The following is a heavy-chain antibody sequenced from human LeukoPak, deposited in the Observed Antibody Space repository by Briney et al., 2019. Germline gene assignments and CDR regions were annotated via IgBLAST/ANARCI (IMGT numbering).Heavy chain of an antibody. V-gene: IGHV3-23*01. CDR1: GFTPSTNA. CDR2: ISGSGAST. Sequence: GGSLRLSCAASGFTPSTNAMSWVRQAPGKGLEWISGISGSGASTYYADSVKGRFTISRDDSRNTLYLQVNSLRGDDTAVYYCAKDVGKWESLHFFDYWGQGTLVTVSS. CDR3: AKDVGKWESLHFFDY. J-gene: IGHJ4*02. D-gene: IGHD1-26*01.